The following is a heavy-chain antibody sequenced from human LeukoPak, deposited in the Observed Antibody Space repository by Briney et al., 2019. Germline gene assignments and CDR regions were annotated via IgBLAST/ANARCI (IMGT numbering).Heavy chain of an antibody. V-gene: IGHV3-30*18. CDR2: ISYDGSNK. D-gene: IGHD1-20*01. CDR1: GFTFSSYG. J-gene: IGHJ3*02. CDR3: ANLNWNVDGSAFDI. Sequence: GGSLRLSCAASGFTFSSYGMHWVRQAPGKGLEWVAVISYDGSNKYYADSVKGRFTISRDNSKNTLYLQMNSLRAEDTAVYYCANLNWNVDGSAFDIWGQGTMVTVSS.